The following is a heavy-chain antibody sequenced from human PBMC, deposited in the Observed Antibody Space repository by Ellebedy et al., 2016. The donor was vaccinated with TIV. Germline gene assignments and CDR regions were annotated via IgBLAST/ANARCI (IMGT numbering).Heavy chain of an antibody. CDR2: ISSTSSYT. CDR1: GFTFSDYY. CDR3: ARNGYEYVWGSYHHDY. V-gene: IGHV3-11*06. D-gene: IGHD3-16*02. Sequence: GESLKISCAASGFTFSDYYMSWIRQAPGKGLEWVSYISSTSSYTNYTDSVKGRFTISRDNAMNSLYLQMNSLRDEDTAVYYCARNGYEYVWGSYHHDYWGQGTLVTVSS. J-gene: IGHJ4*02.